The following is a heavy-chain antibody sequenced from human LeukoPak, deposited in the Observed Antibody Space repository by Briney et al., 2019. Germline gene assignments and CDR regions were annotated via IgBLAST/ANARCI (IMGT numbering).Heavy chain of an antibody. Sequence: GGSLRLSCAASGFTFGSYVMSWVRQAPGKGPEWVSAISGDGGTYYADSVKGRFTISRGNSKNTLYLQMNSLGGEDTALSCCARYCGAASCYSGFDYWGQGTLVTVAS. CDR3: ARYCGAASCYSGFDY. J-gene: IGHJ4*02. CDR2: ISGDGGT. D-gene: IGHD2-15*01. CDR1: GFTFGSYV. V-gene: IGHV3-23*01.